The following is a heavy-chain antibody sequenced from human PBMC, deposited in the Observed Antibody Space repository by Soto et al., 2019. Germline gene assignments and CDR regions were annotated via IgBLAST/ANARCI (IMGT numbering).Heavy chain of an antibody. CDR3: ARAWKIEKFGVISMSKGLDV. CDR1: GFIFSDYY. Sequence: DWTGGSLRLSCAASGFIFSDYYMTWIRQAPGKGLEWLSCSSNRDRSTYYADSVKDRFVVSKDNAKNLVYLQMNSLRAEDTAVYFCARAWKIEKFGVISMSKGLDVWGQGTTVTVSS. D-gene: IGHD3-3*01. CDR2: SSNRDRST. V-gene: IGHV3-11*01. J-gene: IGHJ6*02.